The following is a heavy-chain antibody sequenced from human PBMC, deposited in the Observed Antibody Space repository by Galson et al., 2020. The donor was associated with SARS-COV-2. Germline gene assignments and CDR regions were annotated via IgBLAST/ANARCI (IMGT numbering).Heavy chain of an antibody. CDR3: AKPDSGSYYNPIDY. V-gene: IGHV3-30-3*02. CDR2: ISYDGSNK. D-gene: IGHD3-10*01. Sequence: TGGSLRLSCVASGFTFSSYAMHWVRQAPGKGLEWVAVISYDGSNKYYADSVKGRFTISRDNSKNTLYLQMNSLRAEDTAVYYCAKPDSGSYYNPIDYWGQGTLVTVSS. J-gene: IGHJ4*02. CDR1: GFTFSSYA.